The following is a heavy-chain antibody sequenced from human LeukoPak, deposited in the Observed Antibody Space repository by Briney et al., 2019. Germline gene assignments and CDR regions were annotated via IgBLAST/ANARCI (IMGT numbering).Heavy chain of an antibody. CDR2: VNLQGGT. V-gene: IGHV4-4*02. J-gene: IGHJ4*02. CDR3: AREGGSYRPLDY. D-gene: IGHD3-16*02. CDR1: GGSITQTNY. Sequence: SETLSLTCDVSGGSITQTNYWTWVRQPPGKGLEWIGEVNLQGGTNYNPSLLRRVAISVDTSANHVTSVTAADAAVYYCAREGGSYRPLDYSGQGTLVTVSS.